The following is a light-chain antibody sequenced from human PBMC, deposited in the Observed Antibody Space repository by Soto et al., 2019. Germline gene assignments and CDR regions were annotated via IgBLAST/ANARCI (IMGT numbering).Light chain of an antibody. V-gene: IGKV3-15*01. Sequence: EIVMTQSPATLSVSPGERATLSCRASQSISRNLAWYQQIPGQAPRLLIYGASTRATGIPARFSGSGSGTEFTLTISSLQSEDFAVYYCQQHNNWVTFGGGTKVEIK. J-gene: IGKJ4*01. CDR1: QSISRN. CDR2: GAS. CDR3: QQHNNWVT.